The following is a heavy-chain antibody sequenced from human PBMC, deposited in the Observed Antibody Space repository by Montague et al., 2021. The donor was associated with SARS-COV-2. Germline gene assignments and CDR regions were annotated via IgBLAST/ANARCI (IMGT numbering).Heavy chain of an antibody. CDR2: INHSGST. D-gene: IGHD2-2*01. CDR3: ARVRAVPAAMRIFSLGRSYYGMDV. CDR1: GGSFSGYY. V-gene: IGHV4-34*01. Sequence: SETLSLTCTVSGGSFSGYYWSWIRQPPGKGLEWIGEINHSGSTNYNPSLKSRVTISVDTSKNQLSLKLSSVTAADTAVYYCARVRAVPAAMRIFSLGRSYYGMDVWGQGTTVTVSS. J-gene: IGHJ6*02.